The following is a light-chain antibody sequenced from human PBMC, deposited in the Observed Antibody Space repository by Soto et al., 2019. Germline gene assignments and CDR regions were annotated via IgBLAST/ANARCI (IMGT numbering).Light chain of an antibody. Sequence: EIFLTQSPATLSLSQGEIATLSCRASQSVSSYLAWYQQKPGQAPRLLIYDASNRATGIPARFSGSGSGTDFTLTISSLEPEDFAVYYCQQRSNWPRTFGQGTKVDIK. CDR2: DAS. V-gene: IGKV3-11*01. CDR3: QQRSNWPRT. CDR1: QSVSSY. J-gene: IGKJ1*01.